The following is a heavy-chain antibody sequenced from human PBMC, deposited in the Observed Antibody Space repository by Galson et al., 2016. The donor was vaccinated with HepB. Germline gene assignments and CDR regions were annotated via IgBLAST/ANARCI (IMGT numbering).Heavy chain of an antibody. D-gene: IGHD1-26*01. V-gene: IGHV3-48*02. J-gene: IGHJ4*02. CDR1: GFTFSGST. CDR2: IDYWSSTI. Sequence: SLRLSCAASGFTFSGSTMNWVRQAPGKGLEWVSYIDYWSSTIYYADSVKGRFTISSDKAMNSLYLQMNTLSDEDTAVYYCARLSTYRYPSVDYWGQGTLVTVSS. CDR3: ARLSTYRYPSVDY.